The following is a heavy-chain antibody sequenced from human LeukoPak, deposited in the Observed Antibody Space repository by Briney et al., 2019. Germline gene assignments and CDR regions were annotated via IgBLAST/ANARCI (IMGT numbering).Heavy chain of an antibody. J-gene: IGHJ1*01. CDR3: ARALAAAGMEYFQH. V-gene: IGHV1-2*02. CDR2: INPNSGGT. D-gene: IGHD6-13*01. Sequence: ASVKVSSKASGYTSTGYYMHWVRQAPGQGLEWMGWINPNSGGTNYAQKFQGRVTMTRDTSISTAYMELSRLRSDDTAVYYCARALAAAGMEYFQHWGQGTLVTVSS. CDR1: GYTSTGYY.